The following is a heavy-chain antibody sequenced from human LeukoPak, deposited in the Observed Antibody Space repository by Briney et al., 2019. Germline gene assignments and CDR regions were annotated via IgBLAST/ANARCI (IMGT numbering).Heavy chain of an antibody. CDR1: GFTFSSYW. Sequence: GGSLRLSCAASGFTFSSYWMSWVRQAPGKGLEWVANIKQDGSEKYYVDSVKGRFTISRDNAKSSLYLQMNSLRAEDTAVYYCARVTATGRYAFDIWGQGTMVTVSS. CDR3: ARVTATGRYAFDI. D-gene: IGHD3-10*01. V-gene: IGHV3-7*03. J-gene: IGHJ3*02. CDR2: IKQDGSEK.